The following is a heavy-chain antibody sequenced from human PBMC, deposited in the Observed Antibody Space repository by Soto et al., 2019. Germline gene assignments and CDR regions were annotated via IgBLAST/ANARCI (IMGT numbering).Heavy chain of an antibody. D-gene: IGHD3-22*01. Sequence: SETLSLTCTVSGGSISSYYWSWIRQPPGKGLEWIGYIYYSGSTNYNPSLKSRVTISVDTSKNQFSLKPSSVTAADTAVYYCAREAKSYYDSSGYYDYWGQGTLVTVSS. CDR2: IYYSGST. CDR3: AREAKSYYDSSGYYDY. V-gene: IGHV4-59*01. J-gene: IGHJ4*02. CDR1: GGSISSYY.